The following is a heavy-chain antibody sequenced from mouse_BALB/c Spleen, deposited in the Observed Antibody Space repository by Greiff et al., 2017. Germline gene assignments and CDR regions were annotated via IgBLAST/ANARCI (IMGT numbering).Heavy chain of an antibody. D-gene: IGHD4-1*01. CDR3: ARWDWDVYYYAMDY. CDR2: INPSSGYT. Sequence: LQESGAELARPGASVKMSCKASGYTFTSYTMHWVKQRPGQGLEWIGYINPSSGYTNYNQKFKDKATLTADKSSSTAYMQLSSLTSEDSAVYYCARWDWDVYYYAMDYWGQGTSVTVSS. J-gene: IGHJ4*01. V-gene: IGHV1-4*01. CDR1: GYTFTSYT.